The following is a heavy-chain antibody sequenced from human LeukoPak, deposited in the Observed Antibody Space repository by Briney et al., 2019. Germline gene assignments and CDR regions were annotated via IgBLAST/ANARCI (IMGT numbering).Heavy chain of an antibody. J-gene: IGHJ5*02. CDR2: ISAYNGNT. CDR1: GYTFTSYG. Sequence: ASVKVSCKASGYTFTSYGISWVRQAPGQGLEWMGWISAYNGNTNYAQKLQGRVTMTTDTSTSAAYMELRSLRSDDTAVYYCARGVGYCSGGSCFNWFDPWGQGTLVTVSS. D-gene: IGHD2-15*01. V-gene: IGHV1-18*04. CDR3: ARGVGYCSGGSCFNWFDP.